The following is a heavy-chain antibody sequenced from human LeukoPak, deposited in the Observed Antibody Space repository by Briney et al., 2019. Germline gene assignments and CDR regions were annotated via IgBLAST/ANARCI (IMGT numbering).Heavy chain of an antibody. V-gene: IGHV3-33*08. J-gene: IGHJ4*02. CDR3: ARGAVADSSPLIDY. Sequence: GGSLRLSCAASGFTFSNAWMSWVRQAPGKGLEWVAVIWYDGSNKYYADSVKGRFTISRDNSKNTLYLQMNSLRAEDTAVYYCARGAVADSSPLIDYWGQGTLVTVSS. CDR2: IWYDGSNK. D-gene: IGHD6-19*01. CDR1: GFTFSNAW.